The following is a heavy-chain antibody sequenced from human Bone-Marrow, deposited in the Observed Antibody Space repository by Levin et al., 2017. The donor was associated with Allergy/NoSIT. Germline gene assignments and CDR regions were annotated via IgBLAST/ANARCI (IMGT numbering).Heavy chain of an antibody. J-gene: IGHJ3*02. D-gene: IGHD1-26*01. CDR1: GIIVTTKY. CDR3: AVSELVGVTAGFDI. CDR2: IYSGGST. V-gene: IGHV3-53*01. Sequence: PGESLKISCVASGIIVTTKYMSWVRQAPGKGLEWVSVIYSGGSTIYADSVKGRFTISRDKSTNTVFLQMNTLRAEDTAVYYCAVSELVGVTAGFDIWGQGTMVTVSS.